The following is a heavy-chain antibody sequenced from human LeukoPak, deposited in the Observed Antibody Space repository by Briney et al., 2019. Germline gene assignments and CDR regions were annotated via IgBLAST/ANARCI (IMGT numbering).Heavy chain of an antibody. CDR3: ASSTYSSSRHFDY. J-gene: IGHJ4*02. CDR2: ISSSSSTI. CDR1: GFTFGSYS. Sequence: GGSLRLSCAASGFTFGSYSMNWVRQAPGKGLEWVSYISSSSSTIYYADSVKGRFTISRDNAKNSLYLQMNSLRAEDTAVYYCASSTYSSSRHFDYWGQGTLVTVSS. D-gene: IGHD4-11*01. V-gene: IGHV3-48*01.